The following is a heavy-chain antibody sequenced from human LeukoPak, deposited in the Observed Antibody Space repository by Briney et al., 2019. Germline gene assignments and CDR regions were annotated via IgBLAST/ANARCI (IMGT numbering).Heavy chain of an antibody. J-gene: IGHJ4*02. CDR1: GFTFSSYA. V-gene: IGHV3-23*01. Sequence: GGSLRLSCAASGFTFSSYAMSWVRQAPGKGLEWVSAISGSGGSTYYADSVKGRFTISRDNSKNTLYLQMNSLRAEDTAVYYCAKGNDIGGYYYPHFDYWGQGALVTVSS. CDR3: AKGNDIGGYYYPHFDY. D-gene: IGHD3-22*01. CDR2: ISGSGGST.